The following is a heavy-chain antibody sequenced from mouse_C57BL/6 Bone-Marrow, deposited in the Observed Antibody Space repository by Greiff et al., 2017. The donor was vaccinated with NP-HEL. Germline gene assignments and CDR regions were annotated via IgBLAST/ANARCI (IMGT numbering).Heavy chain of an antibody. CDR2: INPNYGTT. CDR3: SRSTMGTYYAMDY. CDR1: GYSFTDYN. Sequence: VQLQQSGPELVKPGASVKISCKASGYSFTDYNMNWVQQSNGKSLEWIGVINPNYGTTSYNQKFKGKATLTVDQSSSTAYLQLNSLTSEDSAVDYYSRSTMGTYYAMDYWGQGTSVTVSS. J-gene: IGHJ4*01. V-gene: IGHV1-39*01. D-gene: IGHD2-2*01.